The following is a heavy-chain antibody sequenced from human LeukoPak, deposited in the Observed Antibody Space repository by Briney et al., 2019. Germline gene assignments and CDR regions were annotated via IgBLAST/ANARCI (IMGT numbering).Heavy chain of an antibody. Sequence: ASVKVSCKASGYTFTGYYMHWVRQAPGQGLEWMGWINPNSGGTNYAQKFQGRVTMTRDTSISTAYMELRRLRSDDTAVYYCARTNYYGSGSYSPFDYWGQGTLVTVSS. D-gene: IGHD3-10*01. CDR1: GYTFTGYY. CDR3: ARTNYYGSGSYSPFDY. CDR2: INPNSGGT. J-gene: IGHJ4*02. V-gene: IGHV1-2*02.